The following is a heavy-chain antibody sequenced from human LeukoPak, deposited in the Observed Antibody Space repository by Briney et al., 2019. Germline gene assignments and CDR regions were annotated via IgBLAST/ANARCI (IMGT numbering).Heavy chain of an antibody. V-gene: IGHV4-61*02. Sequence: SETLPLTCTVSGGSISSGSYYWSWIRQPAGKGLEWIGRIYTSGSTNYNPSLKSRVTISVDTSKNQFSLKLSSVTAADTAVYYCARERVGERWLQSHAFDIWGQGTMVTVSS. CDR2: IYTSGST. CDR1: GGSISSGSYY. D-gene: IGHD5-24*01. J-gene: IGHJ3*02. CDR3: ARERVGERWLQSHAFDI.